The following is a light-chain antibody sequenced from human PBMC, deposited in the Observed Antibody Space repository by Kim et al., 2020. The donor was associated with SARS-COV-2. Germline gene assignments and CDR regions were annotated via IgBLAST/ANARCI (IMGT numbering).Light chain of an antibody. V-gene: IGLV2-14*03. CDR3: SSYTSTSTLV. Sequence: QSALTQPASVSGSPGQSITISCTGTSSDVGGYNFVSWYQQHPGKAPKHMVFEVSNRPSGVSNRFSDSKSGNTASLTISGLQAEDEADYYCSSYTSTSTLVFGGGTQLTVL. J-gene: IGLJ2*01. CDR2: EVS. CDR1: SSDVGGYNF.